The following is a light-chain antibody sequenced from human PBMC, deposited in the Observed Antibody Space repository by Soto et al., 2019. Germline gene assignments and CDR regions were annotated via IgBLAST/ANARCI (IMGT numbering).Light chain of an antibody. CDR2: DAS. CDR1: QSIDSS. V-gene: IGKV1-5*01. J-gene: IGKJ2*01. Sequence: DIQMTQSPSTLSASVGDRVTITCRASQSIDSSLAWYQQKPRKGPKLLIYDASTLESGVPSRFSGSGLGTEFALTISSLQSDDFATFYCQQYNSYGTFGQGTKLEI. CDR3: QQYNSYGT.